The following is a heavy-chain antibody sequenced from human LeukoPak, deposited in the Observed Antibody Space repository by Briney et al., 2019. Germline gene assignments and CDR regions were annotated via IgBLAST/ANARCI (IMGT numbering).Heavy chain of an antibody. CDR1: GGSISSSSYY. Sequence: PSETLSLTCTVSGGSISSSSYYWGWIRQPPGKGLEWIGSIYYSGSTYYNPSLKSRVTISVDTSKNQFSLKLSSVTAADTAVYYCARAPGIAVAEGLYYFDYWGQGTLVTVSS. CDR2: IYYSGST. J-gene: IGHJ4*02. D-gene: IGHD6-19*01. CDR3: ARAPGIAVAEGLYYFDY. V-gene: IGHV4-39*07.